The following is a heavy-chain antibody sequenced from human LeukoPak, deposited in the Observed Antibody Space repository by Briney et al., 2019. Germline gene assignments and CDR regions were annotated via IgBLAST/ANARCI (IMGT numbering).Heavy chain of an antibody. Sequence: PGGSLRLSCAASGFTFSSYWMSWVRQAPGKGLEWVANIKQDGSEKYYVDSVKGRFTISRDNSKNTLYLQMSSLRAEDTAVYYCAKRHGSGNNYRDFDYWGQGTLVTVSS. V-gene: IGHV3-7*03. J-gene: IGHJ4*02. CDR2: IKQDGSEK. CDR1: GFTFSSYW. CDR3: AKRHGSGNNYRDFDY. D-gene: IGHD3-10*01.